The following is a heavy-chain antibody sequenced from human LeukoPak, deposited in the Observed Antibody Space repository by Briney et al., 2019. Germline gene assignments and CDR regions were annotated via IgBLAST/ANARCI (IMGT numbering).Heavy chain of an antibody. CDR3: AKDRAFQAAGVTDY. J-gene: IGHJ4*02. CDR1: GFTFSSHG. CDR2: ISNDGSIT. Sequence: PGGSLRLSCAASGFTFSSHGMHWVRQAPGKGLEWVAVISNDGSITLYGDSVKGRFTISRDDSKNTLYLQMNSLKTEDTAVYYCAKDRAFQAAGVTDYWGQGTLVTVSS. D-gene: IGHD3-10*01. V-gene: IGHV3-30*18.